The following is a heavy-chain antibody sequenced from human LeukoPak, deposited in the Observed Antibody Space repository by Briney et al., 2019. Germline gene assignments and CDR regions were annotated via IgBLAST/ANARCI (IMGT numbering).Heavy chain of an antibody. D-gene: IGHD2-2*01. CDR3: ARELDIVVVPAAIDAFDI. J-gene: IGHJ3*02. CDR2: IWYDGSNK. V-gene: IGHV3-33*01. CDR1: GFTFSSFG. Sequence: GGSLRLSCAASGFTFSSFGMQGVRRAPGRGREGVAVIWYDGSNKYYADSVKGRFNISRDNSKNTLYLQMNSLRAEDTAVYYCARELDIVVVPAAIDAFDIWGQGTMVTVSS.